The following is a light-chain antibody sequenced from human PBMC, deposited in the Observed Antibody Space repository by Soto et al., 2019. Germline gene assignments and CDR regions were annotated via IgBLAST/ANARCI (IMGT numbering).Light chain of an antibody. CDR1: QSVDNN. V-gene: IGKV3-15*01. CDR3: QQYNNWPGT. J-gene: IGKJ1*01. Sequence: ETLMTQSPATLSVSPGERASLSCRASQSVDNNLWWYHQKLGQAPRVLIYGASTRATGIPARFTGSWSGTEFTLTISSLQSEDFAVYSCQQYNNWPGTFGQGTNV. CDR2: GAS.